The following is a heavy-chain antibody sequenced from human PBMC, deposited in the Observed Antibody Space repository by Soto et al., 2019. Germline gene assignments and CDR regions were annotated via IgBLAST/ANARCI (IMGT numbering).Heavy chain of an antibody. CDR3: ARDNWDYDYVWGSYRPEYFQH. J-gene: IGHJ1*01. CDR2: ISAYNGNT. Sequence: ASVKVSCKASGYTFTSYGISWVRQAPGQGLEWMGWISAYNGNTNYAQKLQGRVTMTTDTSTSTAYMELRSLRSDDTAVYYCARDNWDYDYVWGSYRPEYFQHWGQGTLVTVSS. D-gene: IGHD3-16*02. V-gene: IGHV1-18*01. CDR1: GYTFTSYG.